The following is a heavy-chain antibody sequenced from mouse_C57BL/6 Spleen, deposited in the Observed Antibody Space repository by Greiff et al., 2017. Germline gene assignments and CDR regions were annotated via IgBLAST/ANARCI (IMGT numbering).Heavy chain of an antibody. V-gene: IGHV1-18*01. CDR1: GYTFTDYN. D-gene: IGHD1-1*01. J-gene: IGHJ3*01. CDR2: INPNNGGT. Sequence: EVQLQQSGPELVKPGASVKIPCKASGYTFTDYNMDWVKQSHGKSLEWIGDINPNNGGTIYNQKFKGKATLTVDKSSSTAYMELRSLTSEDTAVYYCARPLYYGSSYGFAYWGQGTLVTVSA. CDR3: ARPLYYGSSYGFAY.